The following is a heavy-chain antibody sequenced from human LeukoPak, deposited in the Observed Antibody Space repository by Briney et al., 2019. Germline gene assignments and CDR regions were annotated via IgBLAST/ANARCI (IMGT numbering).Heavy chain of an antibody. Sequence: PSETLSLTCNVSGGSIRGYYWSWIRQPPGKGLEWIGYIYYSGSTNYNPSLKSRVTISVDTSKNQFSLKLSSVTAADTAVYYCARVEYDILTGYYAFDYWGQGTLVTVSS. CDR1: GGSIRGYY. D-gene: IGHD3-9*01. J-gene: IGHJ4*02. CDR3: ARVEYDILTGYYAFDY. CDR2: IYYSGST. V-gene: IGHV4-59*01.